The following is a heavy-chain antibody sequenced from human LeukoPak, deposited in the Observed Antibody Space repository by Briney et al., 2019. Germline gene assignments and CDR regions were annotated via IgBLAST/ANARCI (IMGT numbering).Heavy chain of an antibody. CDR3: ARDGGQIQLWSTLMDV. Sequence: RAASVNVSCKASGYTFTSYGISWVRQAPGQGLEWMGWIRAYNGNTNYAQKLQGRVTMTTDTSTSTAYMELRSLRSDDTAVYYCARDGGQIQLWSTLMDVWGKGTTVTVSS. CDR1: GYTFTSYG. V-gene: IGHV1-18*01. J-gene: IGHJ6*03. CDR2: IRAYNGNT. D-gene: IGHD5-18*01.